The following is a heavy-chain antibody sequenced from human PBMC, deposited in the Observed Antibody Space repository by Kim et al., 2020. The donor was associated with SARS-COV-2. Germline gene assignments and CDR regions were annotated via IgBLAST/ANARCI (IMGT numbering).Heavy chain of an antibody. CDR1: GFTFDDYA. CDR3: AKGTYYDILTGYYHFDY. CDR2: ISWNSGSM. Sequence: GGSLRLSCAASGFTFDDYAMHWVRQAPGKGLEWVSGISWNSGSMGYADSVKGRFTISRDNAKNSLYLQMNSLRAEDTALYYCAKGTYYDILTGYYHFDYWGQGTLVTVSS. J-gene: IGHJ4*02. V-gene: IGHV3-9*01. D-gene: IGHD3-9*01.